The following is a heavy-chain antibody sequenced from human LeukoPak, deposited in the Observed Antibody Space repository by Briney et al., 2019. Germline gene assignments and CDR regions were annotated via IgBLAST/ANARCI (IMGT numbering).Heavy chain of an antibody. CDR2: IYYSEST. CDR1: GGSISSSSYY. Sequence: SETLSLTCTVSGGSISSSSYYWGWIRQPPGKGLEWIGYIYYSESTNYNPSLKSRVTISVDTSNNQFSLKLSSVTAADTAVYYCARNHRYYDFWSGYYDYWGQGTLVTVSS. CDR3: ARNHRYYDFWSGYYDY. D-gene: IGHD3-3*01. J-gene: IGHJ4*02. V-gene: IGHV4-61*05.